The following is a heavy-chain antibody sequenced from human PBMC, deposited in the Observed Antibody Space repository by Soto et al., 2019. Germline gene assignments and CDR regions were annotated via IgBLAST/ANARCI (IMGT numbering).Heavy chain of an antibody. CDR1: GFTVSSNY. D-gene: IGHD3-22*01. V-gene: IGHV3-53*04. CDR3: ASGLGVRVVSFDY. CDR2: IYSGGST. Sequence: EVQLVESGGGLVQPGGSLRLSCAASGFTVSSNYMSWVRQAPGKGLEWVSVIYSGGSTYYADSVKGRFTISRHNSKNTLYLQKNSLRAEDTAVYYCASGLGVRVVSFDYWGQGTLVTVSS. J-gene: IGHJ4*02.